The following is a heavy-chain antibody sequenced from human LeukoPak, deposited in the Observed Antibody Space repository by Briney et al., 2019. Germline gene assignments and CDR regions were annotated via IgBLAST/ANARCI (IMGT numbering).Heavy chain of an antibody. D-gene: IGHD2-15*01. J-gene: IGHJ5*02. CDR1: GYSISSGYY. CDR3: ARVVVAAWSWFDP. Sequence: SETLSLTCAVSGYSISSGYYWDWIRQPPGKGLEWIGSIYHSGSTHYNPSLKSRVTISVDTSKNQFSLKLSSVTAADTAVYYCARVVVAAWSWFDPWGQGTLVTVSS. CDR2: IYHSGST. V-gene: IGHV4-38-2*01.